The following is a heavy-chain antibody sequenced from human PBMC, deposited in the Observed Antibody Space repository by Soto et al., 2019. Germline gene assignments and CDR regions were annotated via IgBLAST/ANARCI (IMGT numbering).Heavy chain of an antibody. Sequence: QVQLVQSGAEVRKPGSSVEVSCMASGSTFSSYTVNCVRQAPGQGLEWIGRIIPVLGVTHYARRFQGRVTITADRSRKTAYMELTSLTSEDTAVYYCARRRYCGVDCYNKFDYRMDVWGQGTTVTVSS. CDR3: ARRRYCGVDCYNKFDYRMDV. V-gene: IGHV1-69*02. D-gene: IGHD2-21*02. J-gene: IGHJ6*02. CDR1: GSTFSSYT. CDR2: IIPVLGVT.